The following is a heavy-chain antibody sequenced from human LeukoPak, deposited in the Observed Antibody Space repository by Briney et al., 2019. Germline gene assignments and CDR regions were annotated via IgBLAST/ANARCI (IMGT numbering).Heavy chain of an antibody. Sequence: GGSLRLSCAASGFTFTDSWMSWVRQPPGKGLEWVVNIKPDGTEKYYVDSLKGRFTVSRDNAKNSLYLQMSSLRVEDTAVYYCASVRYGNYFDYWGQGTLVTVSS. J-gene: IGHJ4*02. V-gene: IGHV3-7*01. CDR3: ASVRYGNYFDY. CDR1: GFTFTDSW. D-gene: IGHD3-10*02. CDR2: IKPDGTEK.